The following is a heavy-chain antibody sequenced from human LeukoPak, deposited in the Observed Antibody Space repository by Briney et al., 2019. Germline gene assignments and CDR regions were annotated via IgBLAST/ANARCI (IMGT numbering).Heavy chain of an antibody. CDR3: AKCMRFGELYLDY. D-gene: IGHD3-10*01. Sequence: GGSLRLSCAASGFTFSSYGMHWVRQAPGKGLEWVAVISYDGSNKYYADSVKGRFTISRDNSKNTLYLQMNSLRAEDTAVYYCAKCMRFGELYLDYWGQGTLVTVSS. CDR1: GFTFSSYG. CDR2: ISYDGSNK. V-gene: IGHV3-30*18. J-gene: IGHJ4*02.